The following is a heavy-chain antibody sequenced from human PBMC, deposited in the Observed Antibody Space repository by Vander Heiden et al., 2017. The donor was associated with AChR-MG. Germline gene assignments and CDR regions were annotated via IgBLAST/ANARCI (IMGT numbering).Heavy chain of an antibody. CDR3: AREGSSTSSGFDP. CDR2: LSAYNGNT. D-gene: IGHD2-2*01. CDR1: GYTFTSYW. Sequence: QVQLVQSGAEEKKPGASVKVSCKASGYTFTSYWRRWVRQAPGQGREWMGWLSAYNGNTDYAQKLQGRVTMTTDTSTSTAYMELRSLRSDDTAVYYCAREGSSTSSGFDPWGQGTLVTVSS. J-gene: IGHJ5*02. V-gene: IGHV1-18*01.